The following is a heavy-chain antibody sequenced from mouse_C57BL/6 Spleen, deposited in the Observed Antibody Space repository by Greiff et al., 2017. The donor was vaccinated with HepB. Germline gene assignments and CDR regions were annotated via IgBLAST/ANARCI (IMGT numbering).Heavy chain of an antibody. CDR3: ARSYGYDEKAWFAY. J-gene: IGHJ3*01. Sequence: EVQLQQSGPELVKPGASVKISCKASGYSFTDYNMNWVKQSNGKSLEWIGVINPNYGTTSYNQKFKGKATLTVDQSSSTAYMQLNSLTYEDSAVYYCARSYGYDEKAWFAYWGQGTLVTVSA. V-gene: IGHV1-39*01. D-gene: IGHD2-2*01. CDR1: GYSFTDYN. CDR2: INPNYGTT.